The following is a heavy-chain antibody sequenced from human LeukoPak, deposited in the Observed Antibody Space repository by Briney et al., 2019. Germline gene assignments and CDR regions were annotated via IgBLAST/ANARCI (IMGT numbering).Heavy chain of an antibody. Sequence: GGSLRLSCAASGFTVSSSYMSWVRQAPGKGLEWVAVIWYDGNNKYYADSVRGRFTISRDNSKNTLYLQMNSLRAEDTAVYYCARPPGGTVAGIDYWGQGTLVTVSS. CDR3: ARPPGGTVAGIDY. CDR2: IWYDGNNK. J-gene: IGHJ4*02. D-gene: IGHD6-19*01. CDR1: GFTVSSSY. V-gene: IGHV3-33*08.